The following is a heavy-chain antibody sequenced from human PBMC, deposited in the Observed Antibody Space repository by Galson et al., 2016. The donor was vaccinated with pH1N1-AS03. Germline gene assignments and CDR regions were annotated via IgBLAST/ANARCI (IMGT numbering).Heavy chain of an antibody. CDR3: AREKLWARIDD. D-gene: IGHD1-14*01. CDR2: ISSDGSKK. CDR1: GFIFSSYA. J-gene: IGHJ4*02. Sequence: SLRLSCAASGFIFSSYAMHWVRQAPGKGLEWVAVISSDGSKKYYADSVKGRFTTSRDNSKNTLNLQLTSLRSEDTAVYFCAREKLWARIDDWGQGTLVTVSS. V-gene: IGHV3-30-3*01.